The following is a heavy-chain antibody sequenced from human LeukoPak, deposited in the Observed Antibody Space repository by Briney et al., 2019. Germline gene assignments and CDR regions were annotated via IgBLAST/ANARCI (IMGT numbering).Heavy chain of an antibody. D-gene: IGHD6-6*01. CDR1: GFHFNTYS. CDR2: IKQDGSEK. CDR3: AQTIAARPV. J-gene: IGHJ4*02. V-gene: IGHV3-7*01. Sequence: GGSLRLSCTTSGFHFNTYSMSWVRQAPGKGLEWVANIKQDGSEKYYVDSVKGRFTISRDNAKNSLYLQMNSLRAEDTAVYYCAQTIAARPVWGQGTLVTVSS.